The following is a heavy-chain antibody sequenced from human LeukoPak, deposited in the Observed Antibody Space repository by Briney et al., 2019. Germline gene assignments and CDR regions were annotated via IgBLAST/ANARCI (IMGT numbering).Heavy chain of an antibody. V-gene: IGHV3-23*01. J-gene: IGHJ5*02. Sequence: GGSLRLSCAASGFTFSSYAMSWVRQAPGKGLEWVSAISGSGGSTYYADSVKGRFTISRDNAKNTLYLQMNSLRADDTAVYYCARALAVAGTGGFDPWGQGTLVTVSS. D-gene: IGHD6-19*01. CDR2: ISGSGGST. CDR3: ARALAVAGTGGFDP. CDR1: GFTFSSYA.